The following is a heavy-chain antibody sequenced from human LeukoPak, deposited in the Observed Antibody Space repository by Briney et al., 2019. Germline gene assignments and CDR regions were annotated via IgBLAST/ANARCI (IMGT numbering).Heavy chain of an antibody. CDR1: GFTVSSSY. D-gene: IGHD3/OR15-3a*01. CDR3: ARAWSMIRDFWTGSPFDY. Sequence: GGSLRLSCAASGFTVSSSYMSWVRQAPGKGLEWVSVIYSGGNTYYADSVKGRFTISRDNSKNTLRLQMNSLRAEDTAIYYCARAWSMIRDFWTGSPFDYWGQGTLVTVSS. J-gene: IGHJ4*02. CDR2: IYSGGNT. V-gene: IGHV3-53*01.